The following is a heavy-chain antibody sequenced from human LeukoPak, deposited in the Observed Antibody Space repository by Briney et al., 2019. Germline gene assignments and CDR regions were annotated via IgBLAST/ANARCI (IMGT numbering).Heavy chain of an antibody. CDR3: ARSPTGFLDY. CDR2: IDNSGGST. V-gene: IGHV3-23*01. Sequence: GGSLRLSCAASGFTFSTYSMNWVRQAAGKGLEWVSNIDNSGGSTYYADSVKGRFTISRDNSKNMLYLQMNSLRAEDTAVYYCARSPTGFLDYWGQGTLVTVSS. CDR1: GFTFSTYS. J-gene: IGHJ4*02. D-gene: IGHD1-14*01.